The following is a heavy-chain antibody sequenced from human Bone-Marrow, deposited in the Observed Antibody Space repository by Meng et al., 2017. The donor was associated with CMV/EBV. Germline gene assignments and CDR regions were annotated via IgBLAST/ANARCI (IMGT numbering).Heavy chain of an antibody. CDR1: GFTFSSCD. J-gene: IGHJ1*01. CDR2: IGTAGDT. D-gene: IGHD3-22*01. V-gene: IGHV3-13*01. CDR3: ARYEVITGGEYFQH. Sequence: GESLKIFCAASGFTFSSCDMHWVRQATGKGLEWVSAIGTAGDTYYPGSVKGRFTISRENAKNSLYLQMNSLRAGDTAVYYCARYEVITGGEYFQHWGQGTLVTVSS.